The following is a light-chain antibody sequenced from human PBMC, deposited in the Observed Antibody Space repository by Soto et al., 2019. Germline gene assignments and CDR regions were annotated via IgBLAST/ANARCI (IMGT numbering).Light chain of an antibody. Sequence: EIVLTQSPGTLSLSPGEGATLSCRASQSVSSSYLAWYQQKPGQAPRLLIYDASRRATGIPDNYSGSGSGTDFALTISGLEPEDFAVYYCQQYGSSPLTFGGGTKVEIK. V-gene: IGKV3-20*01. J-gene: IGKJ4*01. CDR2: DAS. CDR3: QQYGSSPLT. CDR1: QSVSSSY.